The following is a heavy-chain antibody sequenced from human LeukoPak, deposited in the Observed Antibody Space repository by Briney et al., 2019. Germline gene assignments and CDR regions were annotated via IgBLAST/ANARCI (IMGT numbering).Heavy chain of an antibody. CDR3: ARQDTIFGVVIFDY. J-gene: IGHJ4*02. V-gene: IGHV4-61*02. CDR2: IYTSGST. Sequence: PSETLSLTCTVSGGSISSGSYYWSWIRQPAGKGLEWIGRIYTSGSTNYNPSLKSRVTISVDTSKNQFSLKLSSVTAADTAVYYCARQDTIFGVVIFDYWGQGTLVTVSS. CDR1: GGSISSGSYY. D-gene: IGHD3-3*01.